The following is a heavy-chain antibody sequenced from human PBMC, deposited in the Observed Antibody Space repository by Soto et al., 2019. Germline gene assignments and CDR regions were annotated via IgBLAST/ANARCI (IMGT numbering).Heavy chain of an antibody. V-gene: IGHV3-30-3*01. J-gene: IGHJ4*02. CDR2: ISYDGSNK. D-gene: IGHD6-13*01. CDR3: ARGGSSSWYPY. Sequence: QVQLVESGGGVVQPGRSLRLSCAASGFTFSSYAMHWVRQAPGKGLEWMAVISYDGSNKYYADSVKGRFTISRDNSKNTLYLQMNSLRAEDTAVYYCARGGSSSWYPYWGQGTLVTVSS. CDR1: GFTFSSYA.